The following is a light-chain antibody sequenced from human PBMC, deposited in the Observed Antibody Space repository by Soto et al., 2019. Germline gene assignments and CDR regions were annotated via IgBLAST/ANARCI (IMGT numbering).Light chain of an antibody. Sequence: DIQLTQSPSTLSASVGDRVTITCRASQSISSWLAWYQQKPGKAPKFLIYKTSNLESGVPSRFSGSGSGTAFTLTISSLQPDDFATYYCQYYNNYCWTFGQRTKVEIK. CDR1: QSISSW. CDR2: KTS. V-gene: IGKV1-5*03. J-gene: IGKJ1*01. CDR3: QYYNNYCWT.